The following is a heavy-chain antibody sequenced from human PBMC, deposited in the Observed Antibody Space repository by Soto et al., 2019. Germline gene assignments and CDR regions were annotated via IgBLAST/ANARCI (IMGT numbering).Heavy chain of an antibody. J-gene: IGHJ4*02. Sequence: PGGSLRLSCAASGFTFSTYAMSWVRQAPGKGLEWVSGISGSGVTTYYADSVKGRFTISRDNSKNTLYLQMNSLRAEDTAVYYCARRACGNGVCYSPFDYWGQGTLVTVSS. V-gene: IGHV3-23*01. CDR1: GFTFSTYA. CDR3: ARRACGNGVCYSPFDY. D-gene: IGHD2-8*01. CDR2: ISGSGVTT.